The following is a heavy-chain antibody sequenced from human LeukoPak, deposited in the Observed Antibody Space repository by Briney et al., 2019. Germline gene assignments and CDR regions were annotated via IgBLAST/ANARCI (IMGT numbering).Heavy chain of an antibody. CDR3: ARRGYFDY. D-gene: IGHD3-16*01. CDR2: IYYSGST. CDR1: GGSISNYY. J-gene: IGHJ4*02. Sequence: PSETLSLTCTVSGGSISNYYWNWIRQPPGKGLEWIGYIYYSGSTNYNPSLKGRVTISVDTSKNQFSLQLRSVTAADTAVYYCARRGYFDYWGQGTLVTVSS. V-gene: IGHV4-59*08.